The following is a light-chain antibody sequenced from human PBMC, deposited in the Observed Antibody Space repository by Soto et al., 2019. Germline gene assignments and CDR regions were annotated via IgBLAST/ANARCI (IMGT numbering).Light chain of an antibody. CDR3: QHYNVWPPWT. V-gene: IGKV3-15*01. J-gene: IGKJ1*01. Sequence: EIVMTQSPATLSVSPEDRVTLSCRAIQNVRRNIAWYQQKPGQAPSLLIFGAITRATGIPARFSGSGSGTEFTLTISSRQSEDAAIYYCQHYNVWPPWTFGQGTKV. CDR2: GAI. CDR1: QNVRRN.